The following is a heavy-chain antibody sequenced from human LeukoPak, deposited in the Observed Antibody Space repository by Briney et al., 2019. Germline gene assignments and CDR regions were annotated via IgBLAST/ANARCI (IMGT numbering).Heavy chain of an antibody. V-gene: IGHV4-39*01. CDR2: IYYSRST. J-gene: IGHJ4*02. Sequence: SETLSLTCTVSGGSISSSSYYWGWIRQPPGKGLEWTGSIYYSRSTYYNPSLKSRVTISVDTSKNQFSLKLSSVTAADTAVYYCARQAYSSGWYVEYYFDYWGQGTLVTVSS. CDR1: GGSISSSSYY. D-gene: IGHD6-19*01. CDR3: ARQAYSSGWYVEYYFDY.